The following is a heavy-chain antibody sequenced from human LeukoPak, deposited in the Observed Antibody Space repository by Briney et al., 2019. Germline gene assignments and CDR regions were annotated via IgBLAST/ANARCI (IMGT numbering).Heavy chain of an antibody. V-gene: IGHV3-15*01. J-gene: IGHJ4*02. CDR2: IKNQADGGTS. CDR1: GFTFSNAW. Sequence: TGGSLRLSCAASGFTFSNAWMSWVRQVPGKGLEWVGRIKNQADGGTSDSAAPVKGRFTVSRDDSKNTLYLQMNSLQTEDTAVYYCTVVNYGSGSYPLCYWGQGTLVTVSS. D-gene: IGHD3-10*01. CDR3: TVVNYGSGSYPLCY.